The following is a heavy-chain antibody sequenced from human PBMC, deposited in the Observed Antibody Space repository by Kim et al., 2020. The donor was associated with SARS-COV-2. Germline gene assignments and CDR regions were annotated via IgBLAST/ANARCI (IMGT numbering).Heavy chain of an antibody. J-gene: IGHJ4*02. CDR1: GFTFSGAW. CDR3: STVGSFWSGYLDVK. D-gene: IGHD3-3*01. CDR2: IKSKTDGGTT. Sequence: GSLRLSCAASGFTFSGAWMSWVRQAPGKGLEWVGRIKSKTDGGTTDYAAPVKGRFTISRDDSNNTLHLQMNSLKTEDTGVYYCSTVGSFWSGYLDVKWGQVTLVTVSS. V-gene: IGHV3-15*01.